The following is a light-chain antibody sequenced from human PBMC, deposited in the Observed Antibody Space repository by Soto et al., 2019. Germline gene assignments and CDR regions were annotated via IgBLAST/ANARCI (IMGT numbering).Light chain of an antibody. CDR2: DVS. Sequence: EVVLTQSPDALSLSPGERATVSCRASQTVSAYLAWYQQRPGQAPRLLIYDVSNRAPGIPDRFSGGGSGTDFTLSISSLHPEDSATYYRLSCFDWPTFGGGATLEIK. V-gene: IGKV3-11*01. CDR3: LSCFDWPT. J-gene: IGKJ4*01. CDR1: QTVSAY.